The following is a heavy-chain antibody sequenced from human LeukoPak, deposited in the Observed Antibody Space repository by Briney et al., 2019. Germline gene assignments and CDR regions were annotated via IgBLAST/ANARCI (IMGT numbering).Heavy chain of an antibody. Sequence: SETLSLTYTVSGGSISSYYWSWIRQPPGKGLEWIGYIYYSGSTNYNPSLKSRVTISVDTSKNQFSLKLSSVTAADTAVYYCARVGTYGSGSYLSWLDYWGQGTLVTVSS. CDR1: GGSISSYY. J-gene: IGHJ4*02. CDR2: IYYSGST. CDR3: ARVGTYGSGSYLSWLDY. D-gene: IGHD3-10*01. V-gene: IGHV4-59*01.